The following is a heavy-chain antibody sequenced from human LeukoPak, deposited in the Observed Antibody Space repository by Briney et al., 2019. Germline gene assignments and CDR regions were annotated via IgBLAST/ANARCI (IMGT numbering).Heavy chain of an antibody. J-gene: IGHJ5*02. D-gene: IGHD2-21*01. CDR2: IYSGGST. Sequence: GGSLRLSCAASGFTVSSNYMSWVRQAPGKGLEWVSVIYSGGSTYYADSVKGRFTISRHNSKNTLYLQMNSLRAGDTAVYYCARGGERDWFDPWGQGTLVTVSS. CDR1: GFTVSSNY. V-gene: IGHV3-53*04. CDR3: ARGGERDWFDP.